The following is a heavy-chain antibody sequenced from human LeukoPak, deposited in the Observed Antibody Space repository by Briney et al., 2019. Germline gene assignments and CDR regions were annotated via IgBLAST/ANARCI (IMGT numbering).Heavy chain of an antibody. CDR2: INHSGST. Sequence: SETLSLTCAVYDGSFSGYYWSWIRQPPGKGLEWIGEINHSGSTNYNPSLKSQVTISVDTSKNQFSLKLSSVTAADTAVYYCARILPRSVKQWQPFEYWGQGTLVTVSS. D-gene: IGHD6-19*01. CDR3: ARILPRSVKQWQPFEY. J-gene: IGHJ4*02. V-gene: IGHV4-34*01. CDR1: DGSFSGYY.